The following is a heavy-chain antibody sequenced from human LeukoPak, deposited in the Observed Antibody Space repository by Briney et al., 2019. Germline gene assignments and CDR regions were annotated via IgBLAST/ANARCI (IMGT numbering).Heavy chain of an antibody. J-gene: IGHJ4*02. CDR2: ISVGGDRT. CDR1: VFTFISSA. CDR3: EKGVVVAPDVTPFDY. V-gene: IGHV3-23*01. D-gene: IGHD2-21*01. Sequence: GGSLRLSCAASVFTFISSAMSSVRQAPGKGVEWVSAISVGGDRTYYAQSVKGGFTISGDKSKKTWYVHINSLRAEAPPVCNFEKGVVVAPDVTPFDYWGQGTLVTVSS.